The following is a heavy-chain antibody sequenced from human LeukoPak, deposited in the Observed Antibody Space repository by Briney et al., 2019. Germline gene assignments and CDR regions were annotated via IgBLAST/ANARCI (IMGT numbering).Heavy chain of an antibody. J-gene: IGHJ4*02. CDR2: IYYSGST. D-gene: IGHD3-22*01. CDR1: GGSTSSSSYY. V-gene: IGHV4-39*01. Sequence: SETLSLTCTVSGGSTSSSSYYWGWIRQPPGKGLEWIGSIYYSGSTYYNPSLKSRVTISVDTPKNQFSLKLSSVTAADTAVYYCARHLGMYYYDSSGYWSFDYWGQGTLVTVSS. CDR3: ARHLGMYYYDSSGYWSFDY.